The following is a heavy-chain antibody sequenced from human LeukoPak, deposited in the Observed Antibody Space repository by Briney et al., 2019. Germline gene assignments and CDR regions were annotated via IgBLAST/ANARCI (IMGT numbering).Heavy chain of an antibody. V-gene: IGHV3-64D*09. CDR2: ISDSGGST. D-gene: IGHD2-15*01. CDR3: VRGYSFGPYGMDV. Sequence: PGGSLRLSCSASGFPFSSYAVHWVRQASGKGLKYVSAISDSGGSTYYADSVKGRFTISIDNSQNTLYLQMCSLGAQYAAVYFCVRGYSFGPYGMDVWGQGTTVTVSS. CDR1: GFPFSSYA. J-gene: IGHJ6*02.